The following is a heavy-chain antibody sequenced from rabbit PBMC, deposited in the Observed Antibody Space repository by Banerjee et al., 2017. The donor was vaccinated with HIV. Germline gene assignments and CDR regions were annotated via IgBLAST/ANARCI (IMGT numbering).Heavy chain of an antibody. CDR3: AREDSRTGWSFNV. CDR1: GFSLSSYY. J-gene: IGHJ4*01. Sequence: QSLEESGGDLVKPGASLTLTCTASGFSLSSYYMCWVRQAPGKGLEWIACIYGGSGGGTYYASWAKGRFTISKTSSTTVTLQVTSLTAADTATYFCAREDSRTGWSFNVWGQGTLVT. V-gene: IGHV1S40*01. CDR2: IYGGSGGGT. D-gene: IGHD4-1*01.